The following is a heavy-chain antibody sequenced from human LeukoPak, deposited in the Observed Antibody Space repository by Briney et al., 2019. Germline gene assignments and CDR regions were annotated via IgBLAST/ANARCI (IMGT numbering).Heavy chain of an antibody. Sequence: QSGRSLRLSCAASGFTFSYYWMSWVRQIPGKGLEWVAKIKPDGSEKYYVDSVKGRFTISRDNAKNSMYLQMSSLRAEDTAMYYCVRERAGFDHWGQGTLVTVSS. J-gene: IGHJ4*02. V-gene: IGHV3-7*01. CDR2: IKPDGSEK. CDR1: GFTFSYYW. CDR3: VRERAGFDH.